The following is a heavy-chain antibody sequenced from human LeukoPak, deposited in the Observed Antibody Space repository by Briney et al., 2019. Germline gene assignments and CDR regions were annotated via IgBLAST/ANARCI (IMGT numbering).Heavy chain of an antibody. Sequence: GASVKVSCKASGYTFTSYAMNWVRQAPGQGLEWMGWINTNTGNPTYAQGFTGRFVFSLDTSVSTAYLQISSLKAEDTAVYYCARVRYYDILTGYLHTGDYCGMDVWGQGTTVTVSS. V-gene: IGHV7-4-1*02. CDR3: ARVRYYDILTGYLHTGDYCGMDV. J-gene: IGHJ6*02. D-gene: IGHD3-9*01. CDR2: INTNTGNP. CDR1: GYTFTSYA.